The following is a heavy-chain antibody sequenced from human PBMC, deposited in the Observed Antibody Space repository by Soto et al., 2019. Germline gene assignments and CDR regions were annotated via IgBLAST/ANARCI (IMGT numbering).Heavy chain of an antibody. CDR1: GFTFSSYA. CDR3: AREPRIAARPPLDY. D-gene: IGHD6-6*01. V-gene: IGHV3-30-3*01. CDR2: ISYDGSNK. J-gene: IGHJ4*02. Sequence: QVQLVESGGGVVQPGRSLRLSCAASGFTFSSYAMHWVRQAPGKGLEWVAVISYDGSNKYYADSVKGRFTISRDNSKNTLYLQMNSLRAEDTAVYYCAREPRIAARPPLDYWGQGTLVTVSS.